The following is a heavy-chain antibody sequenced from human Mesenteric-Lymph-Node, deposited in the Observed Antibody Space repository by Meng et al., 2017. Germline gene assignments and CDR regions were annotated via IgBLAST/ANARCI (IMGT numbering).Heavy chain of an antibody. J-gene: IGHJ6*02. CDR1: GFTFSNYY. D-gene: IGHD3-9*01. V-gene: IGHV3-11*04. CDR2: ISSSGSTI. Sequence: GGSLRLSCAASGFTFSNYYMSWIRQAPGKGLEWVSYISSSGSTIYYADSVKGRFTISRDNAKNSLYLQMNSLRAEDTAVYYCARARYFDWLHYYYGIDVWGQGTTVTVSS. CDR3: ARARYFDWLHYYYGIDV.